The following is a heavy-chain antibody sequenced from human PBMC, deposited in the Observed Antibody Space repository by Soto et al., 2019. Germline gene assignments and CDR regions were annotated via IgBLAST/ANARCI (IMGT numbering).Heavy chain of an antibody. Sequence: HPGGSLRLSCAASGFTFSSYAMSWVRQAPGKGLEWVSAISGSGGSTYYADSVKGRFTISRDNSKNTLYPQMNSLRAEDTAVYYCAKDIYDFWSGYYFDYWGQGTLVTVSS. CDR3: AKDIYDFWSGYYFDY. V-gene: IGHV3-23*01. CDR2: ISGSGGST. J-gene: IGHJ4*02. D-gene: IGHD3-3*01. CDR1: GFTFSSYA.